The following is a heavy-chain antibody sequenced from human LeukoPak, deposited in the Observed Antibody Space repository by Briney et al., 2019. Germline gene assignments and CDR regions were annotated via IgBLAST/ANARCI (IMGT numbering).Heavy chain of an antibody. Sequence: PSETLSLTCTVSGGSISSYYWSWIRQPPGKGLEWNGYIYYSGSTNYNPSLKSRVTISVDTSKNQFSLKLSSVTAADTAVYYCARYGGYGHYWGQGTLVTVSS. CDR1: GGSISSYY. V-gene: IGHV4-59*01. CDR2: IYYSGST. CDR3: ARYGGYGHY. D-gene: IGHD5-12*01. J-gene: IGHJ4*02.